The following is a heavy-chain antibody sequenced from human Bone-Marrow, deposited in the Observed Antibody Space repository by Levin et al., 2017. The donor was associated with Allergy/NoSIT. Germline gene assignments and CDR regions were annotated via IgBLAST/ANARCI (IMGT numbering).Heavy chain of an antibody. Sequence: SETLSLTCTVSGGSISSYYWSWIRQPPGKGLEWIGYIYYSGSTNYNPSLKSRVTISVDTSKNQFSLKLSSVTAADTAVYYCARDSAWFDPWGQGTLVTVSS. CDR3: ARDSAWFDP. CDR1: GGSISSYY. CDR2: IYYSGST. J-gene: IGHJ5*02. V-gene: IGHV4-59*01.